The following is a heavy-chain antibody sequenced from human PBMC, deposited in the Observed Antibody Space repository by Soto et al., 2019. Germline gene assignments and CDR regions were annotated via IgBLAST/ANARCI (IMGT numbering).Heavy chain of an antibody. V-gene: IGHV3-21*01. CDR1: GFTFSSYA. CDR2: ISSSSSYI. J-gene: IGHJ6*02. CDR3: AGAGRFYYYGMDV. Sequence: GGSLRLSCAASGFTFSSYAMSWVRQAPGKGLEWVSSISSSSSYIYYADSVKGRFTISRDNAKNSLYLQMNSLRAEDTAVYYCAGAGRFYYYGMDVWGQGTTVTVSS.